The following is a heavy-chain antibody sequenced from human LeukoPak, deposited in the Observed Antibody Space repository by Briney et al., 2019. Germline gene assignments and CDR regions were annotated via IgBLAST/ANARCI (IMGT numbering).Heavy chain of an antibody. J-gene: IGHJ5*02. D-gene: IGHD4-17*01. Sequence: GESLKISCKGSGYSFTSYWIGWVRQMPGKGLEWMGIIYHGDSDTRYSPSFQGQVTISADKSISTAYLQWTGLKASDTAMYYCARLGRAVTSNWFDPWGQGTLVTVSS. CDR1: GYSFTSYW. CDR3: ARLGRAVTSNWFDP. V-gene: IGHV5-51*01. CDR2: IYHGDSDT.